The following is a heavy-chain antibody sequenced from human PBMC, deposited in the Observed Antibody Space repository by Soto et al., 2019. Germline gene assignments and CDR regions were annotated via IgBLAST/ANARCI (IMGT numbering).Heavy chain of an antibody. Sequence: GASVKVSCKASGGTFSSYAISWVRPAPGQGLEWMGGIISIFGTANYAQKFQGRVTITADESTSTAYMELSSLRSEDTAVYYCARVGPSDAFDIWGQGTMVTVSS. CDR1: GGTFSSYA. J-gene: IGHJ3*02. CDR3: ARVGPSDAFDI. V-gene: IGHV1-69*13. CDR2: IISIFGTA.